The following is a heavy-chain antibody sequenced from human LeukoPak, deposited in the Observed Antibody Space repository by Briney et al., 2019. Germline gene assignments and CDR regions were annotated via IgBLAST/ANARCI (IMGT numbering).Heavy chain of an antibody. J-gene: IGHJ5*02. Sequence: GGSLRLSCAASGFTFSNYGMHWVRQAPGRGLEWVAVIWSGGTDKYYADSVKGRFTVSRDNSKNTLPLQMNSLRAEDTAVYYCGKRLTSSELESWGPGALVTVSS. CDR1: GFTFSNYG. D-gene: IGHD1-26*01. V-gene: IGHV3-30*02. CDR3: GKRLTSSELES. CDR2: IWSGGTDK.